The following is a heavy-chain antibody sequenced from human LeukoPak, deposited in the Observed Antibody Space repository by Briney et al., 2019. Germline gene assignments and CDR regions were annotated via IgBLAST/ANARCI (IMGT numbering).Heavy chain of an antibody. CDR2: ISGSGGST. CDR3: AKDHRGHRPPYDSSECWFDP. CDR1: GFTFSSYG. Sequence: PGGSLRLSCAASGFTFSSYGMSWVRQAPGKGLEWVSAISGSGGSTYYADSVKGRFTISRDNSKNTLYLQMNSLRAEDTAVYYCAKDHRGHRPPYDSSECWFDPWGQGTLVTVST. V-gene: IGHV3-23*01. J-gene: IGHJ5*02. D-gene: IGHD3-22*01.